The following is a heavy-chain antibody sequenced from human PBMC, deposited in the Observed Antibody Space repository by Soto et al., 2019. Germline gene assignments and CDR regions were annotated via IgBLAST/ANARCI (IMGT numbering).Heavy chain of an antibody. Sequence: TLSLTCTVSGGSISSSSYYWGWIRQPPGKGLEWIGSIYYSGSTYYNPSLKSRVTISVDTSKNQFSLKLSSVTAADTAVYYCATPRRYYYDSSGPLDYWGQGTLVTVSS. J-gene: IGHJ4*02. V-gene: IGHV4-39*01. CDR3: ATPRRYYYDSSGPLDY. CDR2: IYYSGST. D-gene: IGHD3-22*01. CDR1: GGSISSSSYY.